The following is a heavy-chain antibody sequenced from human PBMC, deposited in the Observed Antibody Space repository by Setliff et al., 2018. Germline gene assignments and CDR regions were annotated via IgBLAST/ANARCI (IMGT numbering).Heavy chain of an antibody. D-gene: IGHD4-17*01. CDR3: SRDLQGSGDYVVDY. Sequence: GGSLRLSCAASGFTFRSYWMSWVRQAPGKGLAWVTNIKKDGSIKYYLDSVKVRFTISRDNAENSLTLQMNSLRVEDTAVYYCSRDLQGSGDYVVDYWGQGTLVTVSS. CDR2: IKKDGSIK. V-gene: IGHV3-7*01. CDR1: GFTFRSYW. J-gene: IGHJ4*02.